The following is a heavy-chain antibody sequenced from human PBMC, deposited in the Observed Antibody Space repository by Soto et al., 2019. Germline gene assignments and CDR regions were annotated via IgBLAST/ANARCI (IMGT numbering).Heavy chain of an antibody. J-gene: IGHJ6*03. CDR3: ARCEWSGFSAMDV. CDR2: INAGNGNT. V-gene: IGHV1-3*01. CDR1: GYTFTSYA. Sequence: ASVKVSCKGSGYTFTSYAMHWVRQAPGQRLEWMGWINAGNGNTKYSQQFQGRVTITRDTSASTAYMELSSLRCEDTAVYYCARCEWSGFSAMDVWGKETTVTVSS. D-gene: IGHD3-3*01.